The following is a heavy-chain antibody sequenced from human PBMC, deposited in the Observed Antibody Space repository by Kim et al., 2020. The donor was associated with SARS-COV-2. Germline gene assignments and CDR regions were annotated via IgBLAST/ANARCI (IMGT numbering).Heavy chain of an antibody. J-gene: IGHJ5*02. CDR3: SSANIRQWQYWFDP. D-gene: IGHD6-19*01. Sequence: GESLKISCKGSGYSFTSYWIGWVRQMPGKGLEWMGIIYPDDSDTRYSPSFQGQVTISADKSISTAYLQWSSLKASDTAMYYCSSANIRQWQYWFDPWGQGTLVTVSS. CDR2: IYPDDSDT. V-gene: IGHV5-51*01. CDR1: GYSFTSYW.